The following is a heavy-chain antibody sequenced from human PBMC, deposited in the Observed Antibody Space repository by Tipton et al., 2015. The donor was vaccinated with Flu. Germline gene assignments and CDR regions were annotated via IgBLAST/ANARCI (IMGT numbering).Heavy chain of an antibody. J-gene: IGHJ4*02. CDR2: IVRSGTSR. CDR3: ARAVGGSGSY. Sequence: SLRLSCTASGITFSSYAMSWVRQAPGKGLEWVSTIVRSGTSRYYADSVKGRFTISRDNSKNTLHLQMNSLRGDDSAVYYCARAVGGSGSYWGQGTLVTVSS. CDR1: GITFSSYA. D-gene: IGHD3-10*01. V-gene: IGHV3-23*01.